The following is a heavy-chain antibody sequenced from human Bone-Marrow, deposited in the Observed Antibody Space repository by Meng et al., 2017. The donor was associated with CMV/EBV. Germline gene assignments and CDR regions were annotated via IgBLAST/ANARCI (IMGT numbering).Heavy chain of an antibody. V-gene: IGHV4-61*05. CDR3: ARALYCSSTSCYLYAFDI. CDR1: GGSISSSSYY. CDR2: IYYSGST. D-gene: IGHD2-2*01. J-gene: IGHJ3*02. Sequence: SEPLSLTCTVSGGSISSSSYYWGWIRQPPGKGLEWIGYIYYSGSTNYNPSLKSRVTISVDTSKNQFSLKLSSVTAADTAVYYCARALYCSSTSCYLYAFDIWGQGTMVTVSS.